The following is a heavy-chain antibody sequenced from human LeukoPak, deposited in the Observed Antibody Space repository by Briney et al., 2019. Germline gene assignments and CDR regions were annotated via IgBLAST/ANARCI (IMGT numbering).Heavy chain of an antibody. CDR1: GFTFSSYG. CDR3: AKDHGRDYYGSGRYDY. J-gene: IGHJ4*02. D-gene: IGHD3-10*01. V-gene: IGHV3-23*01. CDR2: ISGSGGST. Sequence: GGTLRLSCAASGFTFSSYGMSWVRQAQGKGLEWVAAISGSGGSTYYADSVKGRFTISRDNSKNTLYLQMNSLRAEDTAVYYCAKDHGRDYYGSGRYDYWGQGTLVTVSS.